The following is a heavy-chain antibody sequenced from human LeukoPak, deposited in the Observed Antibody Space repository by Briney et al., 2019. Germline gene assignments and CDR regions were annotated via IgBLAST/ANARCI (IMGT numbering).Heavy chain of an antibody. Sequence: PSETLSLTCTVSGGSISSGDYYWSWIRQPPGKGLEWIGEINHSGSTNYNPSLKSRVTISVDTSKNQFSLKLSSVTAADTAVYYCASGSRPQKNCGGDCYSTDYWGQGTLVTVSS. CDR1: GGSISSGDYY. J-gene: IGHJ4*02. V-gene: IGHV4-39*07. D-gene: IGHD2-21*02. CDR3: ASGSRPQKNCGGDCYSTDY. CDR2: INHSGST.